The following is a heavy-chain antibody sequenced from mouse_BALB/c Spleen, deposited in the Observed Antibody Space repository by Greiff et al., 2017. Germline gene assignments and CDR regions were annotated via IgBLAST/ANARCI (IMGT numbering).Heavy chain of an antibody. CDR3: ARHDYGYDERTWDAY. CDR2: ISSGGSYT. J-gene: IGHJ3*01. D-gene: IGHD2-2*01. Sequence: EVQRVESGGDLVKPGGSLKLSCAASGFTFSSYGMSWVRQTPDKRLEWVATISSGGSYTYYPDSVKGRFTISRDNAKNTLYLQMSSLKSEDTAMYYYARHDYGYDERTWDAYWGQGTLVTVSA. CDR1: GFTFSSYG. V-gene: IGHV5-6*01.